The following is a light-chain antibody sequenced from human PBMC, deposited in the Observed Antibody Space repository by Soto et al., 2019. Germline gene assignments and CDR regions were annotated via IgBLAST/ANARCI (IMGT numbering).Light chain of an antibody. V-gene: IGKV1-6*01. CDR1: QGISNE. J-gene: IGKJ1*01. CDR2: AAS. Sequence: IQLTQSPSSLSASVGDRVTITCRASQGISNELGWYQQKPGKAPKVLIYAASNLQSGVPSRFSGSGSGTDFTLTISSLQPEDFATYYCLQDYNYPLTFGQGTKVDIK. CDR3: LQDYNYPLT.